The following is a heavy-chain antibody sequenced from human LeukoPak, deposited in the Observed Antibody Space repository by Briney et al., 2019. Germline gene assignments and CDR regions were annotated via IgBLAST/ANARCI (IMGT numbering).Heavy chain of an antibody. D-gene: IGHD2-2*01. CDR2: INQDGSEK. CDR3: ARGYATAFDS. V-gene: IGHV3-7*01. CDR1: AFSLNAYN. Sequence: GGSLRLSCAASAFSLNAYNMNWVRQAPGKGLEWVANINQDGSEKYYVDSVEGRFTISRDNAKNSLYLHMNSLRAEDTAVFYCARGYATAFDSWGQGTLVTVSS. J-gene: IGHJ4*02.